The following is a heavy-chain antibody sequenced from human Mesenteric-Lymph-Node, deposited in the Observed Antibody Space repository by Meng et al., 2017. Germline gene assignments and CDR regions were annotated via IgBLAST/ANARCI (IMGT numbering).Heavy chain of an antibody. Sequence: EGQLVVSGGGLVKPGGSLRLSCAASGFTFSSYSMNWVRQAPGKGLEWASSISSSSSYIYYADSVKGRFTISRDNAKNSLYLQMNSLRAEDTAVYYCARVGSYYDPNSWFDYWGQGTLVTVSS. D-gene: IGHD3-10*01. CDR1: GFTFSSYS. V-gene: IGHV3-21*01. CDR2: ISSSSSYI. CDR3: ARVGSYYDPNSWFDY. J-gene: IGHJ4*02.